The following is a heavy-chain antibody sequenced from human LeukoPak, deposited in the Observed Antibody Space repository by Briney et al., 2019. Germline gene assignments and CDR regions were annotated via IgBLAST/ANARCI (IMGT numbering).Heavy chain of an antibody. CDR1: GYTFTGYY. J-gene: IGHJ3*02. Sequence: ASVKVSCKASGYTFTGYYMHWVRQAPGQGLEWMGGIIPIFRTSNYAQKFQGRVTITTDGSSTTAYMEMSNLRFDGTAVYYCARALVQPSGAFDIWGQGTMVTVSS. CDR2: IIPIFRTS. V-gene: IGHV1-69*05. CDR3: ARALVQPSGAFDI. D-gene: IGHD1-26*01.